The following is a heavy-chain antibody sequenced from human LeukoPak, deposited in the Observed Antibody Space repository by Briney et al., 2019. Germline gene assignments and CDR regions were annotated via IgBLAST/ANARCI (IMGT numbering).Heavy chain of an antibody. D-gene: IGHD3-9*01. CDR3: AKDYDILSPSYYFDY. V-gene: IGHV3-23*01. CDR1: GFTFSSYA. J-gene: IGHJ4*02. Sequence: GGSLRLSCAASGFTFSSYAMSWVRQAPGKGLEWVSAISGSGDSTYYADSVKGRFTISRDNAKNSLYLQMNSLRVEDTAIYYCAKDYDILSPSYYFDYWGLGTLVIVSS. CDR2: ISGSGDST.